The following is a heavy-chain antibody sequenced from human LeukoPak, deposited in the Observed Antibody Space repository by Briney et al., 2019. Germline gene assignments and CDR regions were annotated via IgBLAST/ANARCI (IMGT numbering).Heavy chain of an antibody. CDR3: ARSPKFGTNWFDP. Sequence: SETLSLTCTVSGGSISSYYWSWIRQPPGKGLEWIGEINHSGSTNYNPSLKSRVSISVDTSKNQFSLKLSSVTAADTAVYYCARSPKFGTNWFDPWGQGTLVTVSS. D-gene: IGHD3-10*02. CDR1: GGSISSYY. J-gene: IGHJ5*02. CDR2: INHSGST. V-gene: IGHV4-34*01.